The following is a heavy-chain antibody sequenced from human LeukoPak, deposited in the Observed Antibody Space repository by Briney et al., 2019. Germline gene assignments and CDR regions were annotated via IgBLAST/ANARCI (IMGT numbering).Heavy chain of an antibody. CDR1: GGSFSGYY. J-gene: IGHJ3*02. D-gene: IGHD3-10*01. CDR2: INHSGST. CDR3: ARTVRGVISDAFDI. V-gene: IGHV4-34*01. Sequence: SETLSLTCAVYGGSFSGYYWSWIRQPPGKGLEWIGEINHSGSTNYNPSLKSRVTISVDTSKNQFSLKLSSVTAADTAVYYCARTVRGVISDAFDIWGQGTMVTVSS.